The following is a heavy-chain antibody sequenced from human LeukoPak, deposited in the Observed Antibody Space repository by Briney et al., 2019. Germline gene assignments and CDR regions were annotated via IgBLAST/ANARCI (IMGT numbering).Heavy chain of an antibody. CDR3: ARSVVDYSDAFDL. V-gene: IGHV3-53*01. CDR1: GFTFSSNY. D-gene: IGHD2-15*01. J-gene: IGHJ3*01. CDR2: VYSGGTT. Sequence: GGSLRLSCAASGFTFSSNYMSWVRQAPGKGLEWVSVVYSGGTTKYSDSVKGRFTISRDNSKNTLYLQMNSLRAEDTAVYYCARSVVDYSDAFDLWGQGTMVTVSS.